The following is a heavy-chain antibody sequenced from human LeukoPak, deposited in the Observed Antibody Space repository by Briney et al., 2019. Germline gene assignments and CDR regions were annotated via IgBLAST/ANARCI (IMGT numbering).Heavy chain of an antibody. J-gene: IGHJ4*02. D-gene: IGHD5-18*01. CDR2: LYYSGNS. Sequence: PETLSLTCTVSGGSLRRNYYWGWIRQPPGKGWEWIGSLYYSGNSYYNPSLKSRVTMSIDTSKHQFSLKVNSVTAAGTAVYYCARDSGYSYGSAPCDYWGQGTLVTVSS. CDR1: GGSLRRNYY. CDR3: ARDSGYSYGSAPCDY. V-gene: IGHV4-39*07.